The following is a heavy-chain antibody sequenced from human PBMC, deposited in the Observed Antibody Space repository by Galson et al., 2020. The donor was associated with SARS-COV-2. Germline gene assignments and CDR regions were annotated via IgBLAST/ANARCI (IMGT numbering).Heavy chain of an antibody. V-gene: IGHV2-70D*14. CDR1: GFSLNSNGMC. CDR2: IDWEDDK. CDR3: ARDIILPTATHYLDV. D-gene: IGHD5-12*01. Sequence: VSGPTLVKPTQTLTLTCTFSGFSLNSNGMCVSWIRQPPGKALEWLARIDWEDDKFYTTSLQTRLSISKDTSKNQVVLTMTNMDPVDTGTYYCARDIILPTATHYLDVWGTGTTVNVSS. J-gene: IGHJ6*03.